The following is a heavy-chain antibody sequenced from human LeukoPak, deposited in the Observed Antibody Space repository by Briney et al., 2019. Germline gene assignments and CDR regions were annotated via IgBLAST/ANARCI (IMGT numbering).Heavy chain of an antibody. D-gene: IGHD3-22*01. CDR2: IIYSGST. J-gene: IGHJ4*02. Sequence: KPSETLSLTCAVYGGSFSGYYWSWIRQPPGKGLEWIGEIIYSGSTNYNPSLKSRVTISIDTSKNQFSLKLRSVTAADTAVYFCARAFGLGDSSGFSPEDYWGQGALVTVSS. CDR3: ARAFGLGDSSGFSPEDY. CDR1: GGSFSGYY. V-gene: IGHV4-34*12.